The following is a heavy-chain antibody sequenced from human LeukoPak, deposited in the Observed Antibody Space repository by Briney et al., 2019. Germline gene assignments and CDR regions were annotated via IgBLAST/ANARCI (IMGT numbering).Heavy chain of an antibody. CDR2: INPNSGGT. V-gene: IGHV1-2*02. J-gene: IGHJ4*02. Sequence: ASVKVSCKASGYTFTGYYMHWVRQAPGQGLEWMGWINPNSGGTNYAQKFQGRVTMTRDTSISTAYMELRSLRSDDTAVYYCARSNYYDRSGYYGGDYWGQGTLVTVSS. CDR3: ARSNYYDRSGYYGGDY. D-gene: IGHD3-22*01. CDR1: GYTFTGYY.